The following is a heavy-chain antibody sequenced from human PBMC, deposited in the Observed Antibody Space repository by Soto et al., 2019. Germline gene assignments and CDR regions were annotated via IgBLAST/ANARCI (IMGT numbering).Heavy chain of an antibody. J-gene: IGHJ2*01. D-gene: IGHD5-12*01. Sequence: QVQLVESGGGVVQPGRSLRLSCAASGFTFSSYAMHWVRQAPGKGLEWVAVISYDGNNKYYADSVKGRFTISRDNSKNTLYLQMNSLRAEDTAVYYCAREHDRWLQLEWYFDLWGRGTLVTVSS. CDR2: ISYDGNNK. V-gene: IGHV3-30-3*01. CDR3: AREHDRWLQLEWYFDL. CDR1: GFTFSSYA.